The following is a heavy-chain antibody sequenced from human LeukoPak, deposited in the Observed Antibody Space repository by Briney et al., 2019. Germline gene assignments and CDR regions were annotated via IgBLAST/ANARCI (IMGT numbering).Heavy chain of an antibody. D-gene: IGHD4/OR15-4a*01. Sequence: PRGSLRLSCAASGFTFYTYGMHWVRQAPGKGLEYVSGIGPDGGTTYYANSVKGRFTISRDNSKYMLYLQMGSLTVDDMAVYYCARGAQLTDHWGQGTLVTVSS. CDR1: GFTFYTYG. J-gene: IGHJ5*02. CDR3: ARGAQLTDH. CDR2: IGPDGGTT. V-gene: IGHV3-64*01.